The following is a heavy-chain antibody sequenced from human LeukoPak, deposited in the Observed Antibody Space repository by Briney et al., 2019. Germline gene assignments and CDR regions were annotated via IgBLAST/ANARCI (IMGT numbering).Heavy chain of an antibody. D-gene: IGHD6-25*01. V-gene: IGHV4-39*01. CDR1: GGSISSGTYY. Sequence: PSETLSLTCTVSGGSISSGTYYWGWIRQPPGKGLQWIGTIYYGGSPYYTPSLKSRVTISVDTSKNQFSLKLSSVTAADTAVYYCAAALYYFGYWGQGTLVTVSS. CDR3: AAALYYFGY. J-gene: IGHJ4*02. CDR2: IYYGGSP.